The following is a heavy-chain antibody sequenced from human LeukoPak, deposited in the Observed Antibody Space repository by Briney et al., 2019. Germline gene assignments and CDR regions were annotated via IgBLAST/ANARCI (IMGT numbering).Heavy chain of an antibody. CDR2: IYYSGST. V-gene: IGHV4-39*01. D-gene: IGHD1-26*01. Sequence: SESWSLICTVTAGSIRSSKYDCGWIRLPRGRGQDRFGSIYYSGSTYYNPSLKSRVTISVNKSKNQISLKLTSVTAPDTAVYYCARSLAGHRERPSDYWGQGILVTVSS. CDR3: ARSLAGHRERPSDY. J-gene: IGHJ4*02. CDR1: AGSIRSSKYD.